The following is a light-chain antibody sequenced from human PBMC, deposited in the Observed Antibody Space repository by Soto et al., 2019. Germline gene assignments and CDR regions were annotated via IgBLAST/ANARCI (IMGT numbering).Light chain of an antibody. CDR3: LLSYNGPYV. Sequence: VVTQEPSLTVSPGGTVTLTCGSSTGAVTNGHYPYWFQQKPGQAPRTLIYDTTNRHSWTPARFSGSLLGGKAALTLSGAQPEDEAEYYFLLSYNGPYVFGTGTKGTVL. J-gene: IGLJ1*01. CDR1: TGAVTNGHY. CDR2: DTT. V-gene: IGLV7-46*01.